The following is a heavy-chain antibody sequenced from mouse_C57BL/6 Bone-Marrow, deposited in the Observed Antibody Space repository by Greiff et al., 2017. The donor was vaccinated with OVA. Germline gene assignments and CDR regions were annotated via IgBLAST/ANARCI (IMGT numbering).Heavy chain of an antibody. V-gene: IGHV1-50*01. CDR2: IDPSDSYT. Sequence: QVQLQQPGAELVKPGASVKLSCKASGYTFTSYWMEWVKQRPGQGLEWIGEIDPSDSYTNYNQKFKGKATLTVDTSSSTAYMQLSSLTSEDSSVYYSASAAFAYWGQGTLVTVSA. J-gene: IGHJ3*01. CDR3: ASAAFAY. CDR1: GYTFTSYW.